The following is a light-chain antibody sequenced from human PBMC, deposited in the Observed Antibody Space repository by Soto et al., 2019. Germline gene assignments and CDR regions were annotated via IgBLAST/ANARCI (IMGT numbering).Light chain of an antibody. Sequence: DIQMTQSPSSLSVSVGDRVTITCRAKASVSSYVNWYQQKPGKAPKLLIYAASSLQSGVPARFSGSGSVTDFTLTISGLQPEDFATYYCQQSYSKWTFGQGTKVEIK. CDR3: QQSYSKWT. V-gene: IGKV1-39*01. CDR2: AAS. J-gene: IGKJ1*01. CDR1: ASVSSY.